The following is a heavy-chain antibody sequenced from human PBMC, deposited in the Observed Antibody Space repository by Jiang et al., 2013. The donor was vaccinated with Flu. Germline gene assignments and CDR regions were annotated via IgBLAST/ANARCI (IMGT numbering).Heavy chain of an antibody. CDR3: ARRSPTDY. CDR2: INPNNGIP. D-gene: IGHD3-16*02. Sequence: LEWMGWINPNNGIPTYAQGFTGRFVFSLDTSVSTAYLQISSLKAEDTAVYYCARRSPTDYWGQGTLVTVSS. V-gene: IGHV7-4-1*02. J-gene: IGHJ4*02.